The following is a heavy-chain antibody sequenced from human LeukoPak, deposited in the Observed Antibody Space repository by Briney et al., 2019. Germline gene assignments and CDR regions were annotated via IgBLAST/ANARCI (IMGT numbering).Heavy chain of an antibody. V-gene: IGHV3-66*01. D-gene: IGHD4-17*01. Sequence: PGGSLRLSCAASGFTVSSNYMSWVRQAPGKRLEWVSVIYSGGSTYYADSVKGRFTISRDNSKNTLYLQMNSLRAEDTAVYYCAREAGGDYDDYYYYGMDVWGQGTTVTVSS. CDR3: AREAGGDYDDYYYYGMDV. CDR1: GFTVSSNY. CDR2: IYSGGST. J-gene: IGHJ6*02.